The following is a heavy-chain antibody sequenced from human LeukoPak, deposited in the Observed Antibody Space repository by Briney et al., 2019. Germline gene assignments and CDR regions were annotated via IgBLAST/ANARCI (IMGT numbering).Heavy chain of an antibody. CDR3: SRDLTEWARVRGNLNY. V-gene: IGHV1-18*01. Sequence: ASVRVSCKASGYTFISYGISWGRQAPGQGLEWMGWISPYNGNTNYAETFQDRVTMTTDTSTSTAYMELRSLTHDDTAVYYCSRDLTEWARVRGNLNYWGQGTLVTASS. CDR2: ISPYNGNT. J-gene: IGHJ4*02. D-gene: IGHD3-10*01. CDR1: GYTFISYG.